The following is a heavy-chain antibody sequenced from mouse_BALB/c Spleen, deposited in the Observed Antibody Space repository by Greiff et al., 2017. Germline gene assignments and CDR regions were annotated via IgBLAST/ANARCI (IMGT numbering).Heavy chain of an antibody. D-gene: IGHD1-1*01. Sequence: VMLVESGPGLVAPSQSLSITCTVSGFSLTGYGVNWVRQPPGKGLEWLGMIWGDGSTDYNSALKSRLSISKDNSKSQVFLKMNSLQTDDTARYYCARDAPYYYGSSYDYAMDYWGQGTSVTVSS. J-gene: IGHJ4*01. CDR2: IWGDGST. V-gene: IGHV2-6-7*01. CDR1: GFSLTGYG. CDR3: ARDAPYYYGSSYDYAMDY.